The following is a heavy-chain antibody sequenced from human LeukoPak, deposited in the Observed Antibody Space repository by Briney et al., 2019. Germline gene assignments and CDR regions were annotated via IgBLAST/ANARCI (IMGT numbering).Heavy chain of an antibody. J-gene: IGHJ4*02. Sequence: ASVKVSCKASGYTFTGYYTHWVRQAPGQGLEWMGWINPNSGGTNYAQKFQGRVTMTRDTSISTAYMELSRLRSDDTAVYYCARDRTPFEYSSSPSDYWGQGALVTVYS. CDR2: INPNSGGT. D-gene: IGHD6-6*01. V-gene: IGHV1-2*02. CDR3: ARDRTPFEYSSSPSDY. CDR1: GYTFTGYY.